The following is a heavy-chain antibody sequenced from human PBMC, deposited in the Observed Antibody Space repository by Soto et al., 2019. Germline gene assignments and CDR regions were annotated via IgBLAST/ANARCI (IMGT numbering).Heavy chain of an antibody. CDR3: TKETLGGRDS. CDR2: INPESTTI. J-gene: IGHJ5*01. CDR1: GIDLSIYW. D-gene: IGHD2-15*01. V-gene: IGHV3-74*01. Sequence: EAQLVESGGGLVQPGGSLRLSCTGSGIDLSIYWMHWVRQAPGKGLVWVSRINPESTTISYADAVQGRFTICRDNAEKTLFLHMNSLSAEETVVYYCTKETLGGRDSWGHVTLVTVSS.